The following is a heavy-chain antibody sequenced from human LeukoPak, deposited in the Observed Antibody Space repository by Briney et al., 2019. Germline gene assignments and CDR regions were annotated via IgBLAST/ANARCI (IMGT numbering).Heavy chain of an antibody. CDR1: GYTFTGHY. CDR2: VNPNSGGT. Sequence: ASVKVSCKASGYTFTGHYMHWVRQAPGQGLEWMGWVNPNSGGTNYAQKFQGRVTMTRDTSISTAYMELSRLRSDDTAVYHCAREGVGVQQLWLGPDYWGQGTLVTVSS. V-gene: IGHV1-2*02. J-gene: IGHJ4*02. CDR3: AREGVGVQQLWLGPDY. D-gene: IGHD5-18*01.